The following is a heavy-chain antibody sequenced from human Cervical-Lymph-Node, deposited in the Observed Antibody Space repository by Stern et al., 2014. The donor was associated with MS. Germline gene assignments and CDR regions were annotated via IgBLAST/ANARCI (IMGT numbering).Heavy chain of an antibody. D-gene: IGHD3-10*01. CDR1: GYTFNVYY. CDR3: ARDGEPYYYGAGTYVDYYYGMDV. CDR2: INPNSGAT. V-gene: IGHV1-2*06. Sequence: QVQLVQSGAEVMQPGASVKVSCKASGYTFNVYYIHWVRQAPGQGLEWMGRINPNSGATNHAQKFQGRVTMTRDKSISTAYMELSRLRSDDTAMYYCARDGEPYYYGAGTYVDYYYGMDVWGQGTTVTVSS. J-gene: IGHJ6*02.